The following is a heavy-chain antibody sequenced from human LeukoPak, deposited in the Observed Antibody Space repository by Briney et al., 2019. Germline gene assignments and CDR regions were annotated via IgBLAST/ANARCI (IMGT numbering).Heavy chain of an antibody. V-gene: IGHV4-61*10. CDR2: IYYSGSA. CDR1: GGSLSSGSYY. CDR3: ARSRGALGAFDI. D-gene: IGHD1-26*01. Sequence: PSQTLSLTCTVSGGSLSSGSYYWSWIRQPAGKGLEWIGSIYYSGSAYYNPSLKSRVTISVDTSKNQFSLKLSSVTAADTAVYYCARSRGALGAFDIWGQGTMVTVSS. J-gene: IGHJ3*02.